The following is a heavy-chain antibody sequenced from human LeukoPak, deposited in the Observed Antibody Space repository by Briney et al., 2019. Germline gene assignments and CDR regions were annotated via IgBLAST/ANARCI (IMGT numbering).Heavy chain of an antibody. CDR3: ARGRLAGDDYHYMDV. J-gene: IGHJ6*03. D-gene: IGHD6-19*01. V-gene: IGHV4-38-2*02. CDR1: GYSISSGYY. CDR2: IYHSGST. Sequence: PSETLSLTCTVSGYSISSGYYWVWLRQPPGKGLVWIGSIYHSGSTYYNPSLKSRLTISVDTSKNQFSLKLSSVTAADTAVYYCARGRLAGDDYHYMDVWGKGATVTVSS.